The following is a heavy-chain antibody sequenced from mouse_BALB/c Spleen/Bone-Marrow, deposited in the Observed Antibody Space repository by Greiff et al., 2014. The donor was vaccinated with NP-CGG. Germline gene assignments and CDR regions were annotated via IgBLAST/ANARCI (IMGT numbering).Heavy chain of an antibody. V-gene: IGHV1-18*01. CDR2: INPDKGGT. Sequence: VQLKESGPDLVKPGASVKISCKTSGYTFTEYTMHWVKQSHGKSLEWIGSINPDKGGTTYNQKFKGKATLTIDKSSTTAYMELRSLTSEDSAVFYCARRGWYYFDYWGQGTTLTVSP. CDR1: GYTFTEYT. J-gene: IGHJ2*01. CDR3: ARRGWYYFDY. D-gene: IGHD3-3*01.